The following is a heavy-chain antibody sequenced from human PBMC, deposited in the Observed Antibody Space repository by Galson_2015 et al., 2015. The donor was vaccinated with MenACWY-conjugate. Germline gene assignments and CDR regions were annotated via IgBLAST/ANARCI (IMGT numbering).Heavy chain of an antibody. CDR3: ARDSSYCYDSSGYYLSYSSDY. J-gene: IGHJ4*02. CDR2: IIPIFGTA. CDR1: GGTFSSYA. Sequence: SVKVSCKASGGTFSSYAISWVRQAPGQGLEWMGGIIPIFGTANYAQKFQGRVTITADETTSTAYMELSSLRSEDTAVDYCARDSSYCYDSSGYYLSYSSDYWGQGTLVTVSS. D-gene: IGHD3-22*01. V-gene: IGHV1-69*13.